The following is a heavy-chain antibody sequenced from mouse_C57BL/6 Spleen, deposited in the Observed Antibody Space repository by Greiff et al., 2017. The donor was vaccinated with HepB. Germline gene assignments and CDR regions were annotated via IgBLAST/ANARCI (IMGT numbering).Heavy chain of an antibody. V-gene: IGHV1-59*01. J-gene: IGHJ1*03. CDR3: ARSWDGYPYWYFDV. Sequence: VQLQQPGAELVRPGTSVKLSCKASGYTFTSYWMHWVKQRPGQGLEWIGVIDPSDSYTNYNQKFKGKATLTVDTSSSTAYMQLSSLTSEDSAVYYCARSWDGYPYWYFDVWGTGTTVTVSS. CDR2: IDPSDSYT. D-gene: IGHD2-3*01. CDR1: GYTFTSYW.